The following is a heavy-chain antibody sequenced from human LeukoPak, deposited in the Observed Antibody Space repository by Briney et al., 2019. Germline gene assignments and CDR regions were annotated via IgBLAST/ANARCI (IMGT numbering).Heavy chain of an antibody. J-gene: IGHJ4*02. CDR2: ISAAGGIT. Sequence: PGGSLRLPCAASGFTFSSCAMSWVRQAPGKGLEWVSTISAAGGITYYADSVKGRFTISRDNSKNTLFLQMSSLRAEDTAVYYCAGYYCSSGTCRKYLDYRGQGTLVTVSS. CDR1: GFTFSSCA. CDR3: AGYYCSSGTCRKYLDY. V-gene: IGHV3-23*01. D-gene: IGHD2-15*01.